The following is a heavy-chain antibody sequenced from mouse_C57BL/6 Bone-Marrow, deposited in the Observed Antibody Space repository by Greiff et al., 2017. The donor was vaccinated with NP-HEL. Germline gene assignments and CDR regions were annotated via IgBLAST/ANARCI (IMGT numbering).Heavy chain of an antibody. CDR2: IDPSDSYT. CDR1: GYTFTSYW. V-gene: IGHV1-50*01. J-gene: IGHJ2*01. Sequence: VQLQQPGAELVKPGASVKLSCKASGYTFTSYWMQWVKQRPGQGLEWIGEIDPSDSYTNYNQKFKGKATLTVDTSSRPAYMQLSSLTSDDSAVYYCARKKKLLYYFDYWGQGTTLTVSS. CDR3: ARKKKLLYYFDY.